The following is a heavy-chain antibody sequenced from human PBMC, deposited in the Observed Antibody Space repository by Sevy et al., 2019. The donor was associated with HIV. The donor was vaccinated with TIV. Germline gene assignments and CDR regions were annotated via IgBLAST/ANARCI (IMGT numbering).Heavy chain of an antibody. CDR3: ARGTAAAVTSWFDP. CDR2: ISSSSSYI. J-gene: IGHJ5*02. V-gene: IGHV3-21*01. D-gene: IGHD6-13*01. Sequence: GGSLRLSCAASGFTFSSYSMNWVRQAPGKGLEWVSSISSSSSYIYYADSVKGRFTISRDNAKNSLYLQMNSLRAEDTAVYYCARGTAAAVTSWFDPWGQGTLVTVSS. CDR1: GFTFSSYS.